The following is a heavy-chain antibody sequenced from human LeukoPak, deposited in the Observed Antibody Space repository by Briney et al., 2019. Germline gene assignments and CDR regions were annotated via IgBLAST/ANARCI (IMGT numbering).Heavy chain of an antibody. CDR2: IIPIFGTA. CDR1: GGTFSSYA. J-gene: IGHJ4*02. V-gene: IGHV1-69*13. CDR3: ARAPEAGIAARLTPFFYY. D-gene: IGHD6-6*01. Sequence: ASVKVSCKASGGTFSSYAISWVRQAPGQGLEWMGGIIPIFGTANYAQKFQGRVTITADESTSTAYMELSSLRSEDTAAYYCARAPEAGIAARLTPFFYYWGQGTLVTVSS.